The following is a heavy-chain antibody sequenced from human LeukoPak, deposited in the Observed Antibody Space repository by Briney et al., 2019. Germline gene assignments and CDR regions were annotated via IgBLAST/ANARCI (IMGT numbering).Heavy chain of an antibody. CDR2: IYTSGST. J-gene: IGHJ4*02. CDR1: GGSINSYY. CDR3: ARGRTLRLGELSYLFDY. D-gene: IGHD3-16*02. Sequence: SETLSLTCTVSGGSINSYYWSWIRQPAGKGLEWIGRIYTSGSTNYNPSLKSRVTMSVDTSKSQFSLKLSSVTAADTAVYYCARGRTLRLGELSYLFDYWGQGTLVTVSS. V-gene: IGHV4-4*07.